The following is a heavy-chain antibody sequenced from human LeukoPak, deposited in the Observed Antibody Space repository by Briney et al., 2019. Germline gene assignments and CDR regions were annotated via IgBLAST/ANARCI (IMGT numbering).Heavy chain of an antibody. J-gene: IGHJ4*02. CDR1: GFTFRSYG. CDR3: AKSYYYDSSGYYDY. Sequence: GRSLRLSCAASGFTFRSYGMHWVRQAPGKGLEWVAVISYDGSNKYYADSVKGRFTISRDNSKNTLYLQMNSLRAEDTAVYYCAKSYYYDSSGYYDYWGQGTLVTVSS. D-gene: IGHD3-22*01. CDR2: ISYDGSNK. V-gene: IGHV3-30*18.